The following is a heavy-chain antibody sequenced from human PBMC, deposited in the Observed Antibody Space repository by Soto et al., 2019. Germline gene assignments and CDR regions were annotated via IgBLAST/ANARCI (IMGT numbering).Heavy chain of an antibody. CDR3: AKDLGQWLVATALGDY. J-gene: IGHJ4*02. Sequence: GGSLRLSCAASGFTFSSYAMSWVRQAPGNGLEWVSSISRSGGTTYYADSVKGRFTISRDNSKNTLYLEMNSLRAEDTAVFYCAKDLGQWLVATALGDYWGQGTLVTVSS. CDR1: GFTFSSYA. D-gene: IGHD6-19*01. CDR2: ISRSGGTT. V-gene: IGHV3-23*01.